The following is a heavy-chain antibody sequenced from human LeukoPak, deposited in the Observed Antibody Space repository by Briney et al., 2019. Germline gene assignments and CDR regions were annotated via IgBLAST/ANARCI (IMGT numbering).Heavy chain of an antibody. J-gene: IGHJ4*02. V-gene: IGHV3-74*01. Sequence: GGSLRLSCAASGFTFSGYWMHWVRQAPGKGLVWVSRINSDGSSTNYADSVKGRFTISRDNAKNTLYLEMNSLRAEDTAVYYCARDPYSSSWYYFGYWGQRTLVTVSS. CDR3: ARDPYSSSWYYFGY. CDR2: INSDGSST. CDR1: GFTFSGYW. D-gene: IGHD6-13*01.